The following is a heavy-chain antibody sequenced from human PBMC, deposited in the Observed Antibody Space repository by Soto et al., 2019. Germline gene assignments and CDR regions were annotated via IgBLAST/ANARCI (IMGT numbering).Heavy chain of an antibody. D-gene: IGHD2-21*02. CDR1: GYIFTDHC. CDR3: ARRHYFRGDCTINPDYYKGMAV. CDR2: ICPGYSNI. Sequence: GASLKISCKGSGYIFTDHCIVWVRQMAGKGLECVGIICPGYSNIIYSPSVQGQVTISADMSISTAYLQWSSLKASDTAIYYCARRHYFRGDCTINPDYYKGMAVWGQGTRVTVSS. V-gene: IGHV5-51*01. J-gene: IGHJ6*02.